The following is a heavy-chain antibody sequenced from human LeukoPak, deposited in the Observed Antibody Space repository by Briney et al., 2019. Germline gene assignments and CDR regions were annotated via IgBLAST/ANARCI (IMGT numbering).Heavy chain of an antibody. J-gene: IGHJ4*02. D-gene: IGHD2-15*01. CDR2: INHSGST. CDR1: GGSFSGYY. V-gene: IGHV4-34*01. Sequence: SETLSLTCAVYGGSFSGYYWSWIRQPPGKGLYWIWEINHSGSTNYNPSLKSRVTISVDTSKNQFSLKLSSVTAADTAVYYCARGGIVVVAAATPGPKWFDYWGQGTLVTVSS. CDR3: ARGGIVVVAAATPGPKWFDY.